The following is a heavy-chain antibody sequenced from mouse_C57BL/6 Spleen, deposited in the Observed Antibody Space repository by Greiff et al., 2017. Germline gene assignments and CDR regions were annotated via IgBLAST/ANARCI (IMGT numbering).Heavy chain of an antibody. CDR1: GYTFTSYD. CDR3: ATYAMDY. J-gene: IGHJ4*01. V-gene: IGHV1-85*01. Sequence: QVQLQQSGPELVKPGASVTLSCKASGYTFTSYDMNWVKQRPGQGLEWIGWIYPRNGSTKYNEKFKGKATLTVDTSSSTAYMELHSLTSEDSAVYFCATYAMDYWGQGTSVTVSS. CDR2: IYPRNGST.